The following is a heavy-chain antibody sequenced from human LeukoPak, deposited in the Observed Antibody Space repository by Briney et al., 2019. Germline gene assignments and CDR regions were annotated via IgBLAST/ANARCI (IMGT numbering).Heavy chain of an antibody. CDR2: INPSGGSN. J-gene: IGHJ5*02. V-gene: IGHV1-46*01. CDR1: GYTFTNYY. D-gene: IGHD6-19*01. CDR3: ARVGDSSNSWFDP. Sequence: ASVKVSCKASGYTFTNYYIHWMRQAPGQGLEWMGIINPSGGSNSNAQHFQGRVTMTRDTSTSTVYMEMSSLRYEDTAVYYCARVGDSSNSWFDPWGQGTLVTVSS.